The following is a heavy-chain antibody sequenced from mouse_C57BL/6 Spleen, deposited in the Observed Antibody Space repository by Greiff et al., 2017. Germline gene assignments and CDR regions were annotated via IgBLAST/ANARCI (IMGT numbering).Heavy chain of an antibody. CDR1: GFTFSSYA. V-gene: IGHV5-4*01. Sequence: EVQVVESGGGLVKPGGSLKLSCAASGFTFSSYATSWVRQTPEKRLEWVATISDGGSYTYYPDNVKGRFTISRDNAKNNLYLQMSHLKSEDTAMYYCARDRDYGSSPFDYWGQGTTLTVSS. J-gene: IGHJ2*01. D-gene: IGHD1-1*01. CDR3: ARDRDYGSSPFDY. CDR2: ISDGGSYT.